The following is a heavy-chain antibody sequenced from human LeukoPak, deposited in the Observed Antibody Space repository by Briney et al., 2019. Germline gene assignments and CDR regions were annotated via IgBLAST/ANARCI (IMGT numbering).Heavy chain of an antibody. CDR1: GFTVSANY. J-gene: IGHJ4*02. Sequence: GGSLRLSCAASGFTVSANYMTWVRQAPGKGLEWVAVIYRGGTTYYADSVKGRFTISRDNSKNTLYLQMNSLRAEDTAVYYCARDRGSSGWYGGYFDYWGQGTLVTVSS. D-gene: IGHD6-19*01. V-gene: IGHV3-66*01. CDR2: IYRGGTT. CDR3: ARDRGSSGWYGGYFDY.